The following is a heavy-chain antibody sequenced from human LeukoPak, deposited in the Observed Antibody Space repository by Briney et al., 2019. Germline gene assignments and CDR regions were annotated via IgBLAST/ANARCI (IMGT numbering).Heavy chain of an antibody. CDR3: ARLTTMTTTGGPFDY. CDR1: GFTFSSYG. D-gene: IGHD4-17*01. CDR2: ITSSGNTI. V-gene: IGHV3-48*03. J-gene: IGHJ4*02. Sequence: GGSLRLSCAASGFTFSSYGMNWVRQAPGKGLEWVSYITSSGNTIYYADSVKGRLTISRDNAKNSLYLQMNSLRAEDTAVYYCARLTTMTTTGGPFDYWGQGTLVTVSS.